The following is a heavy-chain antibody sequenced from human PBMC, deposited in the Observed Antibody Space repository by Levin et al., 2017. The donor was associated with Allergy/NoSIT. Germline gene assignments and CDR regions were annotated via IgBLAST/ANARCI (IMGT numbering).Heavy chain of an antibody. Sequence: GGSLRLSCAASGFTFSSYGMNWVRQAPGKGLEWLSYISRSSSTIYYADSVKGRFTISRDNAKNSLFLQMNSLRDEDTADYYCARDWSSVEVTTRGYDYWGQGTLVTVSS. CDR3: ARDWSSVEVTTRGYDY. J-gene: IGHJ4*02. V-gene: IGHV3-48*02. CDR2: ISRSSSTI. D-gene: IGHD4-17*01. CDR1: GFTFSSYG.